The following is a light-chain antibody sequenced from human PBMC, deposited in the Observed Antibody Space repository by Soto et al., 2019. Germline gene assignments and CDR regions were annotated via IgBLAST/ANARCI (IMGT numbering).Light chain of an antibody. V-gene: IGKV1-5*01. J-gene: IGKJ5*01. Sequence: DIQMTQSPSTLSASVGDRVTITCRASQSINIWLAWYQQKPGKAPKLLIYDASSLQTGVPSRFSGSASGTEFTLTISCLQSEDFATYYCQQYYSYPITFGQGTRLEIK. CDR2: DAS. CDR3: QQYYSYPIT. CDR1: QSINIW.